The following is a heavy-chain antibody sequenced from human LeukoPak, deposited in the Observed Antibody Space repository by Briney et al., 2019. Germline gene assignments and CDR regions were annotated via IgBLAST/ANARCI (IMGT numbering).Heavy chain of an antibody. V-gene: IGHV3-20*04. J-gene: IGHJ6*03. D-gene: IGHD3-10*01. CDR3: ARVPYGSGSPQYYYMDV. Sequence: PGGSLRLSCAASGFTFDDYGMSWVRQAPGKGLEWVSGINWNGGSTGYADSVKGRFTISRDNAKNSLYLQMNSLRAEDTALYYCARVPYGSGSPQYYYMDVWGKGTTVTVSS. CDR1: GFTFDDYG. CDR2: INWNGGST.